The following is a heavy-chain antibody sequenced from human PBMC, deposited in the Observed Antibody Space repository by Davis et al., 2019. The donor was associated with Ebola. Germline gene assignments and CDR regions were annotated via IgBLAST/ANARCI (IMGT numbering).Heavy chain of an antibody. V-gene: IGHV3-21*01. CDR1: GFTFSSYS. D-gene: IGHD3-16*01. CDR2: ISSSSSYI. Sequence: GESLKISCAASGFTFSSYSMNWVRQAPGKGLEWVSSISSSSSYIYYADSVKGRFTISRDNAKNSLYLQMNSLRAEDTAVYYCARMSGLDWFDPWGHGTLVTVSS. CDR3: ARMSGLDWFDP. J-gene: IGHJ5*02.